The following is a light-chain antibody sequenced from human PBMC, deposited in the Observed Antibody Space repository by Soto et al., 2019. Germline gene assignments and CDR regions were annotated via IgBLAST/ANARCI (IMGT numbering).Light chain of an antibody. V-gene: IGLV2-14*03. J-gene: IGLJ2*01. CDR3: SSSTGSSALVI. Sequence: QSALTQPASVSGSPGQSITISCTGTSSDVGGYNYVSWYQQHPGKAPKLMIYDVSNRPSGVSDRFSGSRSGNTASLAISGLQAEDAAYYFCSSSTGSSALVIFGGGTKVTVL. CDR2: DVS. CDR1: SSDVGGYNY.